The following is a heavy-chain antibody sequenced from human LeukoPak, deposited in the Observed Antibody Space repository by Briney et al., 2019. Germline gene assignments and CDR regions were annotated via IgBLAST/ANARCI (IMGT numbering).Heavy chain of an antibody. J-gene: IGHJ4*02. V-gene: IGHV3-9*01. D-gene: IGHD5-18*01. CDR2: ISWNSGII. CDR3: TKDSVAMVTTSDC. Sequence: GGSLRLSCAASGFTFHDYAMHWVRQAPGKGLEWVSSISWNSGIIGYADSAKGRFTTSRDNAKNSLYLQMNSLRPEDTALYYCTKDSVAMVTTSDCWGQGTLVTVSS. CDR1: GFTFHDYA.